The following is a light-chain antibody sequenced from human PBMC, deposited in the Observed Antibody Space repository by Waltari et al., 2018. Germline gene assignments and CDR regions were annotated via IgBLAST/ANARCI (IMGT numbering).Light chain of an antibody. V-gene: IGKV3-20*01. J-gene: IGKJ1*01. CDR3: QHYERLPAT. Sequence: EIVLTQSPGSLSSSPGERVTLSCRASQSVSRALAWYQQKPGQAPRLLIFGASNRATGIPARFSGSGSETDFSLTISRLEPDDFAVYYCQHYERLPATFGRGTKVEIK. CDR2: GAS. CDR1: QSVSRA.